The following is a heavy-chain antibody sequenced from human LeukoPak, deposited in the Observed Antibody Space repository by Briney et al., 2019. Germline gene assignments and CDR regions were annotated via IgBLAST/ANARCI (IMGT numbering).Heavy chain of an antibody. Sequence: GGSLRLSCAASGFTFDDYAMHWVRQAPGKGLEWVSGISWNSGSIGYADSVKGRFTVSRDNAKNSLYLQMNSLGAEDTALYYCAKDIGRFLEWLGFDPWGQGTLVTVSS. CDR1: GFTFDDYA. J-gene: IGHJ5*02. CDR3: AKDIGRFLEWLGFDP. CDR2: ISWNSGSI. D-gene: IGHD3-3*01. V-gene: IGHV3-9*01.